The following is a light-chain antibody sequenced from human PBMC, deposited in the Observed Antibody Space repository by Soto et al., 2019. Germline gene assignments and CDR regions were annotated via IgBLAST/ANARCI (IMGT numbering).Light chain of an antibody. CDR3: QQLKSYPQT. CDR1: QTISSW. CDR2: KAS. V-gene: IGKV1-5*03. Sequence: DIQMTQSASTLFGSVGYRVTLTCRASQTISSWLAWYQQKTGKAPKLLIYKASTLKSGVPSRFSGSGSGTEFTLTISSLQTEDFATYYCQQLKSYPQTFGQGTKVDIK. J-gene: IGKJ1*01.